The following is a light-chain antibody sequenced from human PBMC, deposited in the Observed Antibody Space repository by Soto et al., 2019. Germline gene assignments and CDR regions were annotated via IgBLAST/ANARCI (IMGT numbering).Light chain of an antibody. V-gene: IGKV3-11*01. CDR2: DAS. Sequence: EIVLTQSPATLSLSPGERATLSCRASQSVSSYLAWYQQKPGQAPRLLIYDASNRATGIPARFSGSVSGTDFTLTISSLEPEEFAVYYCHQRSNWPITFGGGTKVEIK. J-gene: IGKJ4*01. CDR3: HQRSNWPIT. CDR1: QSVSSY.